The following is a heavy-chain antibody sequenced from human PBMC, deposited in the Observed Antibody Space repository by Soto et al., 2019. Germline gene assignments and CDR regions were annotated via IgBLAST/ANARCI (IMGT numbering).Heavy chain of an antibody. D-gene: IGHD1-26*01. Sequence: QVQLVQSGAEVKKPGSSVKVSCKASGGTFSSYAISWVRQAPGQGLEWMGGIIPIFGTANYAQKFQGKVTITAXXXXXTAYMELSSLXXXXXXXXXXXXXXXXXPRGGYYYYXMDVWGQGTXVTVS. CDR2: IIPIFGTA. V-gene: IGHV1-69*01. J-gene: IGHJ6*02. CDR1: GGTFSSYA. CDR3: XXXXXXXPRGGYYYYXMDV.